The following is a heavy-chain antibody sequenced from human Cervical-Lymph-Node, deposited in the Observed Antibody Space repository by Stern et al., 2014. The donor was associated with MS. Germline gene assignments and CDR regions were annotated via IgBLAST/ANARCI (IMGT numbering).Heavy chain of an antibody. J-gene: IGHJ6*02. D-gene: IGHD4-17*01. CDR3: ARDYGDYAYYGMDV. Sequence: VQLVESGPGLVKPSETLSLTCTVSGGSINNYYWTWIRQPPGKGLEWIGYVSYSGRTKYNPSLKSRVAMSVDTSKKQFSLKLNSVTAADTAVYYCARDYGDYAYYGMDVWGQGTTVTVSS. V-gene: IGHV4-59*01. CDR1: GGSINNYY. CDR2: VSYSGRT.